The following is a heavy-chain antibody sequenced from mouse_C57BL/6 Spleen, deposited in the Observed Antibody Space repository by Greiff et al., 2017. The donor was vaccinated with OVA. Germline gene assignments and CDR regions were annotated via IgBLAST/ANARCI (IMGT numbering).Heavy chain of an antibody. J-gene: IGHJ4*01. CDR2: IHPNSGST. CDR1: GYTFTSYW. D-gene: IGHD1-1*01. V-gene: IGHV1-64*01. Sequence: VQLQQPGAELVKPGASVKLSCKASGYTFTSYWMHWVKQRPGQGLEWIGMIHPNSGSTNYNEKFKSKATLTVDKSSSTAYMQLSSLTSEDSAVYYCARDGSSPYYAMDYWGQGTSVTVSS. CDR3: ARDGSSPYYAMDY.